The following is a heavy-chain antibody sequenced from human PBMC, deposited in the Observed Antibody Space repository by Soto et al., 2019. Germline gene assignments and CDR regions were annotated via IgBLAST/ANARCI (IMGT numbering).Heavy chain of an antibody. J-gene: IGHJ4*02. Sequence: QVQLVQSGAEVKKPGSSVKVSCKASGGTFSSYTISWVRQAPGQGLEWMGRIIPILGIANYAQKFQGRVTSTADKSTSTAYMELSSLRSEDTAVYYCATDRSGYRYYFDYWGQGTLVTVSS. CDR3: ATDRSGYRYYFDY. D-gene: IGHD3-22*01. CDR1: GGTFSSYT. V-gene: IGHV1-69*02. CDR2: IIPILGIA.